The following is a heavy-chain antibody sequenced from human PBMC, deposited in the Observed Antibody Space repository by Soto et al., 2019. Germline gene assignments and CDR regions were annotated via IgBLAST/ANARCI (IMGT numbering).Heavy chain of an antibody. CDR2: ISYDGRNK. CDR3: GRAYDSSMNYFDY. D-gene: IGHD3-22*01. Sequence: QVQLVESGGGVVQPGRSLRLSCAASGFTFSSFAIHWVRQAPGKGLEWVSRISYDGRNKYYADSVKGRFTISRDNSKNTLYLQMNSRRAEDTAVYYCGRAYDSSMNYFDYWGQGTLVTVSS. J-gene: IGHJ4*02. CDR1: GFTFSSFA. V-gene: IGHV3-30-3*01.